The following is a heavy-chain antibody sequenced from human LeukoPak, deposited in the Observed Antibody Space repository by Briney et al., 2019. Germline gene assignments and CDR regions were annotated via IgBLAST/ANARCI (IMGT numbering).Heavy chain of an antibody. Sequence: GGSLRLSCAASGFTFSSYAMSWVRQAPGKGLEWVSAISGSGGSTYYADSVKGRFTISRDNSKNTLYLQMNSLRAEDTAVYYCAKFGTLGYCSSTSCYMDYWGQGTLVTVSS. V-gene: IGHV3-23*01. CDR3: AKFGTLGYCSSTSCYMDY. D-gene: IGHD2-2*02. CDR1: GFTFSSYA. CDR2: ISGSGGST. J-gene: IGHJ4*02.